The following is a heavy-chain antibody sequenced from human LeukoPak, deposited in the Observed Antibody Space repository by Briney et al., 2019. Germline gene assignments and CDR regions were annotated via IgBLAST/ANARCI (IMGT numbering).Heavy chain of an antibody. Sequence: GGSLRLSCAASGFTFSSYELNWVRHAPGKGLERVSYISSSGSTIYYADSVKGRFTISRGNAKNSLYLQMNSLRAEDTAVYYCAEPGITMIRGVWGKGTTVTISS. V-gene: IGHV3-48*03. CDR3: AEPGITMIRGV. CDR2: ISSSGSTI. J-gene: IGHJ6*04. CDR1: GFTFSSYE. D-gene: IGHD3-10*01.